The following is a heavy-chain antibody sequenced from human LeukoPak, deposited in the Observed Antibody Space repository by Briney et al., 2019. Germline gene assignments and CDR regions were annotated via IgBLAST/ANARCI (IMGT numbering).Heavy chain of an antibody. Sequence: SETLSLTCTVSGGSISSSSYYWGWIRQPPGKGLEWIRSIYYSGSTYYNPSLKSRVNISVDPSKNQFSLKLSSVTAADPAVYYCASHPRAFIAASNYFDYWGQGTLVTVSS. J-gene: IGHJ4*02. V-gene: IGHV4-39*01. CDR2: IYYSGST. CDR3: ASHPRAFIAASNYFDY. CDR1: GGSISSSSYY. D-gene: IGHD6-13*01.